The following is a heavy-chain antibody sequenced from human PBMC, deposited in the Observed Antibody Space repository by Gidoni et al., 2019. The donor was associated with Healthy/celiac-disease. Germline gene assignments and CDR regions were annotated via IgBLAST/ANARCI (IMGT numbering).Heavy chain of an antibody. CDR1: GFTCSSYG. D-gene: IGHD2-21*01. CDR3: ARVWSYYNYGMDV. CDR2: IWYDGSNK. Sequence: QVQLVESGGGVVQTGRSLRLSCAASGFTCSSYGMHWVHQAPGKGLEWVAVIWYDGSNKYYADSVKGRFTISRDNSKNTLYLQMNSLRAEDTAVYYCARVWSYYNYGMDVWGQGTTVTVSS. J-gene: IGHJ6*02. V-gene: IGHV3-33*01.